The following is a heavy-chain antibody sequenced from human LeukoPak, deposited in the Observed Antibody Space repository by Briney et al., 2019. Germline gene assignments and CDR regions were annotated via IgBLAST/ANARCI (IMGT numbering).Heavy chain of an antibody. D-gene: IGHD3-9*01. V-gene: IGHV4-30-4*01. CDR3: ARADRLAADWSTFDY. CDR2: TYYSGST. J-gene: IGHJ4*02. CDR1: GVSISSGDYY. Sequence: ASQTLSLTCTVSGVSISSGDYYWSWIRQPPGKGLEWIGYTYYSGSTYYNPSLKSRVTISVDTSKNQFSLKLSSVTAADTAVYYCARADRLAADWSTFDYWGQGTLVTVSS.